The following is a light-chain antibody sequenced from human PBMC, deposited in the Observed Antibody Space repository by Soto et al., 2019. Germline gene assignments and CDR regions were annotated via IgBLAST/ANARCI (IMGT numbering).Light chain of an antibody. Sequence: EIVLTQSPASLSLSPGEGATLSCRASQSVSTYLAWFQQKFGQPPSLLIYDASKRATGIPARFSGSGSGTDFTLTINSLDPDDFAVYYCQQRSDWPITFGQGTRLEI. V-gene: IGKV3-11*01. CDR3: QQRSDWPIT. CDR2: DAS. J-gene: IGKJ5*01. CDR1: QSVSTY.